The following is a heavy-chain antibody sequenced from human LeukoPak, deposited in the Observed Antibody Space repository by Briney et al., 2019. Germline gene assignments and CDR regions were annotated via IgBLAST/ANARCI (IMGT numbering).Heavy chain of an antibody. D-gene: IGHD3-3*01. CDR2: INPSGGST. CDR1: GYTFTSYY. V-gene: IGHV1-46*01. J-gene: IGHJ4*02. Sequence: RASVKVSCKASGYTFTSYYMHWVRQAPGQGLEWMGIINPSGGSTSYAQKFQGRVTMTRDTSTSTVYMELSSLRSEDTAAYYCARVGYDFWSGYYKGGYYFDYWGQGTLVTVSS. CDR3: ARVGYDFWSGYYKGGYYFDY.